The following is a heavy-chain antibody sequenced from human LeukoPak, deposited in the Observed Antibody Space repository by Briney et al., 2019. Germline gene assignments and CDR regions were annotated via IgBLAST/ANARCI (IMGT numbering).Heavy chain of an antibody. CDR2: ISSSSSYI. D-gene: IGHD6-19*01. Sequence: GGSLRLSCAASGFTFSSYSRNWVRQAPGKGLEWVSSISSSSSYIYYADSVKGRFTISRDNAKNSLYLQMSSLRAEDTAVYYCARSANYGYSSGWYDPLGYFDYWGQGTLVTVSS. V-gene: IGHV3-21*01. J-gene: IGHJ4*02. CDR3: ARSANYGYSSGWYDPLGYFDY. CDR1: GFTFSSYS.